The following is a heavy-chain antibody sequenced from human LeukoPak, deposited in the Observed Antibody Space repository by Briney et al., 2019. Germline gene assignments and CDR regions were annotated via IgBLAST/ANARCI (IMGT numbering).Heavy chain of an antibody. Sequence: SETLSLTCAVSGGSISSGGYSWSWIRQPPGKGLEWIGYIYHSGSTYYNPSLKSRVTISVDRSKNQFSLKLSSVTAADTAVYYCARVLSGYDSSGAIDYWGQGTLVTVSS. D-gene: IGHD3-22*01. V-gene: IGHV4-30-2*01. CDR2: IYHSGST. CDR3: ARVLSGYDSSGAIDY. CDR1: GGSISSGGYS. J-gene: IGHJ4*02.